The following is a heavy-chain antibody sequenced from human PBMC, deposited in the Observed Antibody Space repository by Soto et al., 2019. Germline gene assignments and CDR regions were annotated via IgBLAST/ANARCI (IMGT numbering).Heavy chain of an antibody. D-gene: IGHD6-6*01. CDR1: GGTFSSYA. CDR3: ARGPSSSSGFGYYYYGMDV. Sequence: ASVKVSCKASGGTFSSYAISWVRQAPGQGLEWMGGIIPIFGTANYAQKFQGRVTITADESTSTAYMELSSLRSEDTAVYYCARGPSSSSGFGYYYYGMDVWGQGTTVTVSS. J-gene: IGHJ6*02. V-gene: IGHV1-69*13. CDR2: IIPIFGTA.